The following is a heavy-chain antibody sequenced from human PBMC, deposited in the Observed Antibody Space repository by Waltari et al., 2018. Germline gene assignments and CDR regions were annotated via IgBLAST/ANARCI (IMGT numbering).Heavy chain of an antibody. CDR1: GCLFGSHG. D-gene: IGHD4-17*01. V-gene: IGHV3-30*02. Sequence: VQLLESGGGVVQPGGSLRLCGAASGCLFGSHGLPWVRQIPGKGLEWVGFISFDGKKIFDADSVRGLFSISRDNSDNIVFLQMNSLRPEDSGVYYCAKDGDYSLTEYDAFDVWGQGTVVTVSP. CDR3: AKDGDYSLTEYDAFDV. J-gene: IGHJ3*01. CDR2: ISFDGKKI.